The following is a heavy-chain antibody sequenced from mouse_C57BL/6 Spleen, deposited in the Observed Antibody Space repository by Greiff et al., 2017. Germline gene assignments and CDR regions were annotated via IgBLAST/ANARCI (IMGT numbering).Heavy chain of an antibody. Sequence: VQLQQSGPGLVQPSQSLSITCTVSGFSLTSYGVHWVRQSPGKGLEWLGVIWSGGSTDYNAAFISRLSISKDNSKSQVFFKMNRLQADDTAIYYCARKGGVTTNYAMDYWGQGTSVTVSS. CDR2: IWSGGST. V-gene: IGHV2-2*01. CDR3: ARKGGVTTNYAMDY. D-gene: IGHD2-2*01. CDR1: GFSLTSYG. J-gene: IGHJ4*01.